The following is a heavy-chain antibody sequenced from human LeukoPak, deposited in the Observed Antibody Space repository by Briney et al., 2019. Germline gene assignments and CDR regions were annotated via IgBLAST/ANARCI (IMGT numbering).Heavy chain of an antibody. CDR2: LSASGGST. Sequence: GGSLRLSCAASGFTFSSYAMSWVRQAPGKGLEWVSSLSASGGSTYYADSVKGRFTVSRDNSKNTLYLQMNSLRAEDTAVYYCARDPVGAIGYGMDVWGQGTTVTVSS. CDR3: ARDPVGAIGYGMDV. D-gene: IGHD1-26*01. V-gene: IGHV3-23*01. CDR1: GFTFSSYA. J-gene: IGHJ6*02.